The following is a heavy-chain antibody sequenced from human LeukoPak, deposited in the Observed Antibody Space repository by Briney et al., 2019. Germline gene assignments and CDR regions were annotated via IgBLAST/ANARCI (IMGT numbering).Heavy chain of an antibody. Sequence: ASVKVSCKASGYTFTSYYMHWVRQAPGQGLEWMGIINPSGGSTSYAQKFQGRVTMTRDTSTSTVYMELSSLRSEDTAVYYCARLHEEYSSSSLPQFDYWGQGTLVTVSS. CDR1: GYTFTSYY. CDR2: INPSGGST. CDR3: ARLHEEYSSSSLPQFDY. D-gene: IGHD6-6*01. J-gene: IGHJ4*02. V-gene: IGHV1-46*01.